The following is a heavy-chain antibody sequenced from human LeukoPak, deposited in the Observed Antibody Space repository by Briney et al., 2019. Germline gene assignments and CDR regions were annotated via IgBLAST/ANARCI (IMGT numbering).Heavy chain of an antibody. J-gene: IGHJ4*02. CDR1: GFTVSSNY. CDR2: IYSGGST. V-gene: IGHV3-53*01. CDR3: ARGGSGSYLGFDY. Sequence: PGGSLRLSCAASGFTVSSNYMSWVRQAPGKGLEWVSVIYSGGSTYYADSVKGRFTISRDNSKNTLYLQMNSLRAEDTAVYYCARGGSGSYLGFDYWGQGTLVTVSS. D-gene: IGHD3-10*01.